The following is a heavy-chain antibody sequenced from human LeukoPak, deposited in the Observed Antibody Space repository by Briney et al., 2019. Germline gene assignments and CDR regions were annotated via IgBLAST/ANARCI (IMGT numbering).Heavy chain of an antibody. CDR1: GYTFTGYY. D-gene: IGHD2-2*01. V-gene: IGHV1-2*02. CDR2: INPNSGGT. CDR3: ARGPPDIVVVPAAETDFDY. Sequence: ASVKVSCKASGYTFTGYYMHWVRQAPGQGLEWVGWINPNSGGTNYAQKFQGRVTMTRDTSISTAYMELSRLRSDDTAVYYCARGPPDIVVVPAAETDFDYWGQGTLVTVSS. J-gene: IGHJ4*02.